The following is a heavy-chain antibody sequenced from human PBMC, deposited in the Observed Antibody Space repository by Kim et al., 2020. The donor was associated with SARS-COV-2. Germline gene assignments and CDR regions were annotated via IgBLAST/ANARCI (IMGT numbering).Heavy chain of an antibody. CDR1: GGSVSSGCYY. CDR3: AWESYTQFNCFDL. Sequence: SETLSLTCTVSGGSVSSGCYYWSWHRQPPGQGLEWISYFIYSGSTNYNLSLKRRVTISVYTNKNHFHLKLISVTDGATSEYSSAWESYTQFNCFDLYGQG. CDR2: FIYSGST. V-gene: IGHV4-61*03. J-gene: IGHJ5*02.